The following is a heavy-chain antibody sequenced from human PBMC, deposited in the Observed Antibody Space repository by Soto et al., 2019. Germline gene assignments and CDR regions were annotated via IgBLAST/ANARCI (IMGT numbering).Heavy chain of an antibody. D-gene: IGHD4-4*01. Sequence: QVHLVASGGGVVQPGRSLRLSCAASGFTFSTYGMHWVRQAPGKGLEWVALISYDGSDKYYADSVKGRFTISRDNSKNTLYLPMNSLRPEDTAVYYCAKDDTYYSGKNYYSFGMDVWGQGTTVTVSS. CDR3: AKDDTYYSGKNYYSFGMDV. V-gene: IGHV3-30*18. J-gene: IGHJ6*02. CDR2: ISYDGSDK. CDR1: GFTFSTYG.